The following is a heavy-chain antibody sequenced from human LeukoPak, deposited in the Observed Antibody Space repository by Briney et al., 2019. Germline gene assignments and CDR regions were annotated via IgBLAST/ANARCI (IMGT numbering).Heavy chain of an antibody. J-gene: IGHJ4*02. V-gene: IGHV4-59*01. D-gene: IGHD3-9*01. CDR2: IYYSGST. CDR1: GGSISSYY. CDR3: ARQLLRHDILTGYYFDY. Sequence: SETLSLTCTVSGGSISSYYWSWIRQPPGKGLEWIGYIYYSGSTNYNPSLKSRVTISVDTSKNQFSLKLSSVTAADTAVYYCARQLLRHDILTGYYFDYWGQGTLVTVSS.